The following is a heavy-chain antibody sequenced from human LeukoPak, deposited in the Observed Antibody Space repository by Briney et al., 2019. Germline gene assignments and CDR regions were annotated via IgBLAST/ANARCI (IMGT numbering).Heavy chain of an antibody. D-gene: IGHD3-3*01. CDR2: IYYSGST. V-gene: IGHV4-59*06. Sequence: SETLSLTCTVSGGSISSYYWSWIRQHPGKGLEWIGYIYYSGSTYYNPSLKSRVTISVDTSKNQFSLKLSSVTAADTAVYYCARASREWHFDYWGQGTLVTVSS. CDR3: ARASREWHFDY. J-gene: IGHJ4*02. CDR1: GGSISSYY.